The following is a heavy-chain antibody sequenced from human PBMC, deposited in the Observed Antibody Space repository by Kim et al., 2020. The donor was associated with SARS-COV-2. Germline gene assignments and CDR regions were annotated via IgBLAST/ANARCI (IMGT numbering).Heavy chain of an antibody. J-gene: IGHJ4*02. D-gene: IGHD1-26*01. Sequence: NYADFGECRLTISRDDAKNALVLQMNSLRAADTAIYYCARDREGAAAFDYWGQGTLVTVSS. CDR3: ARDREGAAAFDY. V-gene: IGHV3-11*06.